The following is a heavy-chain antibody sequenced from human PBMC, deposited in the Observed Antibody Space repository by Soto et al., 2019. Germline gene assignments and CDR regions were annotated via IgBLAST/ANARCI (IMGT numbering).Heavy chain of an antibody. CDR2: ISARGGSS. D-gene: IGHD1-26*01. CDR1: GFSFSSYA. V-gene: IGHV3-23*01. J-gene: IGHJ4*02. Sequence: VQLLESGGDLVQPGGSLRLACAASGFSFSSYAMVWVRQAPGKGLEWVSVISARGGSSYFADSVKGRFTISRDNSKNVLSLEMNSLRAEDTAIYFCAKGSIDYSASVDHWGQGNLVLVSS. CDR3: AKGSIDYSASVDH.